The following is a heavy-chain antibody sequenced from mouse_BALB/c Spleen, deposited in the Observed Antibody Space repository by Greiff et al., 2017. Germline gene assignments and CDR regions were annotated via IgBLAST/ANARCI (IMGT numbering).Heavy chain of an antibody. J-gene: IGHJ2*01. CDR2: INPSNGRT. CDR3: ARFGNYYFDY. CDR1: GYTFTSYW. D-gene: IGHD2-1*01. Sequence: QVQLQQSGAELVKPGASVKLSCKASGYTFTSYWMHWVKQRPGQGLEWIGEINPSNGRTNYNEKFKSKATLTVDKSSSTAYMQLSSLTSEDSAVYYCARFGNYYFDYWGQGTTLTVSS. V-gene: IGHV1S81*02.